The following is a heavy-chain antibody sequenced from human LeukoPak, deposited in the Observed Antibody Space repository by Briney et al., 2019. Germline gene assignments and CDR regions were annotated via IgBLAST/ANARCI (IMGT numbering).Heavy chain of an antibody. CDR2: IWYDGSNK. D-gene: IGHD3-22*01. V-gene: IGHV3-33*08. J-gene: IGHJ4*02. CDR1: GFTFSSYA. CDR3: ARDPSLYDSSVGAFDY. Sequence: GGSLRLSCAASGFTFSSYAMHWVRQAPGKGLEWVAVIWYDGSNKYYADSVKGRFTISRDNSKNTLYLQMNSLRAEDTAVYYCARDPSLYDSSVGAFDYWGQGTLVTVSS.